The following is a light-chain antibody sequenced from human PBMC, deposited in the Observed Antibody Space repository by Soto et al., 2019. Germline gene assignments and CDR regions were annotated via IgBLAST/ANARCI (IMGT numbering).Light chain of an antibody. CDR2: YDS. Sequence: SYELTQPPSVSVAPGKTARITCGGNNIGSESVHWYHQKPGQAPGLVIYYDSDRPSGIPERFSGSNSGNTATLTISRVEAGDEADYYCQVWDSSSDHLVFGGGTKLTVL. V-gene: IGLV3-21*01. J-gene: IGLJ2*01. CDR3: QVWDSSSDHLV. CDR1: NIGSES.